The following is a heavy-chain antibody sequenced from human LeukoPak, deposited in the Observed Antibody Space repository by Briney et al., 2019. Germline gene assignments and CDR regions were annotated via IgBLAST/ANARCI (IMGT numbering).Heavy chain of an antibody. V-gene: IGHV3-23*01. D-gene: IGHD3-22*01. J-gene: IGHJ3*02. CDR3: ARAPYYYDTSGFLI. CDR2: ISGSGGNT. Sequence: GGSLRLSCAASGFTFSSYAMNWVRQAPGKGLEWASAISGSGGNTHYADSVKGRFTISRDNAKNTLYLQMNSLRAEDTAVYYCARAPYYYDTSGFLIWGQGTMVTVSS. CDR1: GFTFSSYA.